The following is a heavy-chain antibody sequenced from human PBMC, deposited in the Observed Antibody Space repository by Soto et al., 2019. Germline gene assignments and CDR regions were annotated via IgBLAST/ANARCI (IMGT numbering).Heavy chain of an antibody. J-gene: IGHJ4*02. CDR3: ARVYCSGGSCYSIDY. V-gene: IGHV1-18*01. D-gene: IGHD2-15*01. Sequence: GASVKVSCKSSGYTFTNYGISCVRQAPGQGLEWMGWINTYNGNTNHAQKFQGRVTMTRDTSTSTVYMELSSLRSEDTAVYYCARVYCSGGSCYSIDYWGQGTRVTVSS. CDR1: GYTFTNYG. CDR2: INTYNGNT.